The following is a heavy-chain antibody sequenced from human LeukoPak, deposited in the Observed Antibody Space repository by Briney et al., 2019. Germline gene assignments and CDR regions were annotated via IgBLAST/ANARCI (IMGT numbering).Heavy chain of an antibody. CDR3: ARAAARVRPFDY. V-gene: IGHV3-74*01. CDR2: INTDGSST. Sequence: GGSLRLSCAASGFTFSSYWMHWVRQAPGKGLVWVSRINTDGSSTSYADSVKGRFTISRDNAKNTLYLQMNSLRAEDTAVYYCARAAARVRPFDYWGQGTLVTVSS. J-gene: IGHJ4*02. D-gene: IGHD6-6*01. CDR1: GFTFSSYW.